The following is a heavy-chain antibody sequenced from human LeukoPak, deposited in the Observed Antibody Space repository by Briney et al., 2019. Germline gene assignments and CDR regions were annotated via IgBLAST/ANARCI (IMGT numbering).Heavy chain of an antibody. CDR1: GGTFNNYA. D-gene: IGHD6-19*01. V-gene: IGHV1-69*06. CDR2: IIPIFDTA. J-gene: IGHJ3*02. Sequence: GASVKVSCKASGGTFNNYAISWVRQAPGQGLEWMGGIIPIFDTANYAQKFQGRVTITADKSTSTAYMELSSLRSEDTAVYYCASLAVAGSAFDIWGQGTMVTVSS. CDR3: ASLAVAGSAFDI.